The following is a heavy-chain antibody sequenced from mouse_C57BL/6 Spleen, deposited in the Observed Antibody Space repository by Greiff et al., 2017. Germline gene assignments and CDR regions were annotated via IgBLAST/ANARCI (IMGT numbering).Heavy chain of an antibody. J-gene: IGHJ3*01. D-gene: IGHD2-1*01. CDR2: ISDGGSYT. V-gene: IGHV5-4*01. CDR1: GFTFSSYA. Sequence: EVKLVESGGGLVKPGGSLKLSCAASGFTFSSYAMSWVRQTPEKRLEWVATISDGGSYTYYPDNVKGRFTISRDNAKNNLYLQVSHLKSEDTAMYYCAREGNYGDWFAYWGQGTLVTVSA. CDR3: AREGNYGDWFAY.